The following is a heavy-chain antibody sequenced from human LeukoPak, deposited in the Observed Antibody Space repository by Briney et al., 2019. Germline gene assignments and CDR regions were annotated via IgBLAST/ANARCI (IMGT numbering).Heavy chain of an antibody. CDR2: ISGSGGSI. J-gene: IGHJ3*02. CDR1: GFTFSSYA. Sequence: GGSLRLSSAASGFTFSSYAMSWVRQAPGKGLEWVSAISGSGGSIYYADSVKGRFTISRDNAKNSLYLQMNSLRAEDTAVYYCARGRSLWFGDRLFFGDIWGQGTMVTVSS. CDR3: ARGRSLWFGDRLFFGDI. D-gene: IGHD3-10*01. V-gene: IGHV3-23*01.